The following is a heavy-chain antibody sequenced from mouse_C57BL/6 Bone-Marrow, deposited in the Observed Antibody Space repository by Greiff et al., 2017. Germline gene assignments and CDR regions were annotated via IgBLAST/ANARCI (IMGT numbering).Heavy chain of an antibody. D-gene: IGHD2-5*01. J-gene: IGHJ2*01. Sequence: VQLQQSGAELVRPGTSVKMSCKASGYTFTNYWVGWAKQRPGHGLEWLGDIYPGGGYTNYNEKFKGKATLTADTSSSTAYMQFSSLTSEDSAIYYCARGVTYFDYWGQGTTLTVSS. V-gene: IGHV1-63*01. CDR3: ARGVTYFDY. CDR1: GYTFTNYW. CDR2: IYPGGGYT.